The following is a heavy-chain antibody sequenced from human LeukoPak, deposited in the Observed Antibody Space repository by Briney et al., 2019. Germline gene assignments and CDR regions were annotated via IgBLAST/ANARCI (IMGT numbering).Heavy chain of an antibody. CDR2: ISSGSGYI. J-gene: IGHJ4*02. D-gene: IGHD3-10*01. V-gene: IGHV3-21*01. Sequence: GGSLRLSCAASGFTFSGYSLNWVRQAPGKGLEWVSSISSGSGYINYADSVKGRFTISRDNAKTSLYLQMNSLRAEDTAVYYCARDGEGTSLSFFDYWGLGTLVTVSA. CDR3: ARDGEGTSLSFFDY. CDR1: GFTFSGYS.